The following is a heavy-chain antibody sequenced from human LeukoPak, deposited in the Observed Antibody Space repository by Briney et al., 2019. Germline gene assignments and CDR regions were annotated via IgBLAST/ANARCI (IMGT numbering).Heavy chain of an antibody. CDR1: GGSISSGGYS. CDR3: ARVYSGSYHTLDY. V-gene: IGHV4-30-2*01. CDR2: IYHSGST. J-gene: IGHJ4*02. Sequence: SQTLSLTCAVSGGSISSGGYSWSWIRQPPGKGLEWIGYIYHSGSTYYNPSLKSRVTISVDRSKNQFSLKLSSVTAADTAVYYCARVYSGSYHTLDYWGQGTLVTVSS. D-gene: IGHD1-26*01.